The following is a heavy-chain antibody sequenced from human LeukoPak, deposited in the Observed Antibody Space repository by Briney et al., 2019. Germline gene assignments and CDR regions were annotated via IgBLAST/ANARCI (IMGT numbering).Heavy chain of an antibody. CDR2: VDPEDGET. CDR3: ATVESWFDP. V-gene: IGHV1-69-2*01. J-gene: IGHJ5*02. CDR1: GYTFTDYY. D-gene: IGHD3-3*01. Sequence: ATVKLSCKASGYTFTDYYMHWVQQAPGKGLEWMGRVDPEDGETIYAEKFQGRVTITADTSTDTAYMELSSLRFEDTAVYYSATVESWFDPWGQGTLVTVSS.